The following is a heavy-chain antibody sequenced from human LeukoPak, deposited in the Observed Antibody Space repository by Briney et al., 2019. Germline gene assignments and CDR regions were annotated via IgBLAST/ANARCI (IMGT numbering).Heavy chain of an antibody. Sequence: GGSLRLSCAASGFTFSSYGMHWVRQAPGKGLEWVAVISNDGSNKYYADSVKGRFTISRDNSKSTLYLQMNSLRAEDTAVYYCAKDKPSGYDYRALPENWGQGTLVTVSS. V-gene: IGHV3-30*18. CDR1: GFTFSSYG. CDR2: ISNDGSNK. CDR3: AKDKPSGYDYRALPEN. J-gene: IGHJ4*02. D-gene: IGHD5-12*01.